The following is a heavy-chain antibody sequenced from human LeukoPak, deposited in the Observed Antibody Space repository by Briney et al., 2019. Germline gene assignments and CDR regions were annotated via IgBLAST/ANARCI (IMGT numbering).Heavy chain of an antibody. CDR2: IKQDGSEK. Sequence: QPGGSLRLSCAASGFTFRNYWMSWVRQAPGKRLEGVANIKQDGSEKYYVDSVKGRFTISRDNANSSLYLQMNSLRAEETGVYYCARWGGRFDDWGKGTLVTVSS. D-gene: IGHD3-10*01. J-gene: IGHJ4*02. CDR1: GFTFRNYW. CDR3: ARWGGRFDD. V-gene: IGHV3-7*01.